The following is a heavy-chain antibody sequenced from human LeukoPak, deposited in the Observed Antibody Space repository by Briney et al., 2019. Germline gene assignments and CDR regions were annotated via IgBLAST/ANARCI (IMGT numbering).Heavy chain of an antibody. Sequence: PSETLSLTCTVSGGSISSGGYYWSWIRQHPGTGLEWIGYIYYSGSTYYNPSLKSRVTISVDTSKNQFSLKLSSVTAADTAVYYCARFSRGYDFYGMDVWGQGTTVTVSS. J-gene: IGHJ6*02. V-gene: IGHV4-31*03. CDR1: GGSISSGGYY. CDR2: IYYSGST. CDR3: ARFSRGYDFYGMDV. D-gene: IGHD3-3*01.